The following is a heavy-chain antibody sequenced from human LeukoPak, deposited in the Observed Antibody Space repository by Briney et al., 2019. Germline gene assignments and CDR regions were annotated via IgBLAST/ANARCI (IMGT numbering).Heavy chain of an antibody. CDR3: VRALTYSGSPDNWFDP. V-gene: IGHV1-2*02. CDR1: GYTFTGYY. CDR2: INPNSGGT. Sequence: ASVKVSCKASGYTFTGYYMHWVRQAPGQGLEWMGWINPNSGGTNYAQKFQGRVTMTRDTSISTAYMELSRLRSDDTAVYYCVRALTYSGSPDNWFDPWGQGTLVTVSS. D-gene: IGHD6-6*01. J-gene: IGHJ5*02.